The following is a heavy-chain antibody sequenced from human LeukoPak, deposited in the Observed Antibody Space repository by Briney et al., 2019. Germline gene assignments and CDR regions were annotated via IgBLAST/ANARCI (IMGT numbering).Heavy chain of an antibody. CDR3: ATVPAADLGY. Sequence: SETLSLTCAVYGGSFSGYYWSWIRQPPGKGLEWIGEFNHGGRTNYNPSLKSRVTISVDASKNQFSLKLSSVTAADTAVYYCATVPAADLGYWGQGTLVTVSS. CDR2: FNHGGRT. CDR1: GGSFSGYY. D-gene: IGHD6-25*01. J-gene: IGHJ4*02. V-gene: IGHV4-34*01.